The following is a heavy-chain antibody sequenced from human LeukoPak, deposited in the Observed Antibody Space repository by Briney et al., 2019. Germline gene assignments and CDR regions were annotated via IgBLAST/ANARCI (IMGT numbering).Heavy chain of an antibody. CDR3: ARLYYYDSSGGNFDY. CDR1: GYTFTDYY. Sequence: ASVKVSCKASGYTFTDYYMHWVRQAPGQGLEWMGWINPHSGGTDHAQKFQGRVTMTRDTSISTAYMELSRLRSDDTAVYYCARLYYYDSSGGNFDYWGQGTLVTVSS. V-gene: IGHV1-2*02. CDR2: INPHSGGT. J-gene: IGHJ4*02. D-gene: IGHD3-22*01.